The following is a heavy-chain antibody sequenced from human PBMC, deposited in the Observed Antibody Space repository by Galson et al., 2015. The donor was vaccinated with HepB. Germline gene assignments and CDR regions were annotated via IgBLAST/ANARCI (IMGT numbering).Heavy chain of an antibody. V-gene: IGHV3-30-3*01. Sequence: SLRLSCAASGFTFSSYAMHWVRQAPGKGLEWVAVISYDGSNKYYADSVKGRFTISRDNSKNTLYLQMNSLRAEDTAVYYCARGYSSGCPNWFDPWGQGTLVTVSS. CDR3: ARGYSSGCPNWFDP. D-gene: IGHD3-22*01. CDR1: GFTFSSYA. J-gene: IGHJ5*02. CDR2: ISYDGSNK.